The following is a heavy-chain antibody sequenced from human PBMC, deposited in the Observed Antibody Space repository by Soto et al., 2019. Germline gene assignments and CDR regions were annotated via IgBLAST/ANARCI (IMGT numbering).Heavy chain of an antibody. CDR3: AIGRRLARYYFDY. Sequence: PSETLPLSCAGYSGSFSGYYWSWIRQPPGKGMEWTGEINHSGSTNYNPSLKSRVTISVDTSKNQFSLKLSSVTAADTAVYYCAIGRRLARYYFDYPGKAPLGTGSS. CDR2: INHSGST. J-gene: IGHJ4*02. V-gene: IGHV4-34*01. D-gene: IGHD6-19*01. CDR1: SGSFSGYY.